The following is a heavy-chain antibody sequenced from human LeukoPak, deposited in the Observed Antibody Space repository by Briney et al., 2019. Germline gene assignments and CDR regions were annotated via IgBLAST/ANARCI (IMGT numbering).Heavy chain of an antibody. V-gene: IGHV1-2*02. CDR1: GYTFTSHG. Sequence: GASVKVSCKASGYTFTSHGISWVRQAPGQGLEWMGWINPNSGGTDYAQKFQGRVSMTRDTSISTAYMELSRLRSDDTAVYYCARDEGIAARRLGYWGQGTLVTVSS. CDR3: ARDEGIAARRLGY. J-gene: IGHJ4*02. CDR2: INPNSGGT. D-gene: IGHD6-6*01.